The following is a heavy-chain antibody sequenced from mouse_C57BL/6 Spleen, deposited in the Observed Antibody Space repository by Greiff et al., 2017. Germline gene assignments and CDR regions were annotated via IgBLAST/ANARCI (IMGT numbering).Heavy chain of an antibody. V-gene: IGHV2-2*01. CDR3: AIYDYDDGELDYAMDY. J-gene: IGHJ4*01. CDR1: GFSLTSSG. Sequence: VQLQQSGPGLVQPSQSLSITCTVSGFSLTSSGVHWVRQSPGKGLEWLGVIWSGGSTDYNAALISRLSISNENSKSQVFFKMNSLKADDTAIYYFAIYDYDDGELDYAMDYWGQETSVTVSS. CDR2: IWSGGST. D-gene: IGHD2-4*01.